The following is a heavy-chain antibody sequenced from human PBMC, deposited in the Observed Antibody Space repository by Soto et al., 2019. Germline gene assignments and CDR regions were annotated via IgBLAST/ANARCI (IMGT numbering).Heavy chain of an antibody. Sequence: PGGSLRLSCATSGFTFSDYNLNWVRQAPGRGLEWVSSISGAGDQIFYADSVKGRFTISRDSAKNSLYLQMNSLTAEDTAVYYCARDTYSTTSTFWFDFLGQGNLVTVS. D-gene: IGHD6-6*01. CDR1: GFTFSDYN. J-gene: IGHJ4*02. CDR3: ARDTYSTTSTFWFDF. CDR2: ISGAGDQI. V-gene: IGHV3-21*06.